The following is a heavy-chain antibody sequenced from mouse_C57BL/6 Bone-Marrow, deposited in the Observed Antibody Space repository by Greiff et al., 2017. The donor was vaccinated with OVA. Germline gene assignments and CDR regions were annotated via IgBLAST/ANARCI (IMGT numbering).Heavy chain of an antibody. Sequence: QVQLQQPGAELVMPGASVKLSCKASGYTFTSYWMHWVKQRPGQGLEWIGEIDPSDSYTNYNQKFKGKSTLTVDKSSSTAYMQLSSLTSEDSAVYYCARSWTTVVAPYWYFDVWGTGTTVTVSS. V-gene: IGHV1-69*01. CDR3: ARSWTTVVAPYWYFDV. CDR2: IDPSDSYT. J-gene: IGHJ1*03. CDR1: GYTFTSYW. D-gene: IGHD1-1*01.